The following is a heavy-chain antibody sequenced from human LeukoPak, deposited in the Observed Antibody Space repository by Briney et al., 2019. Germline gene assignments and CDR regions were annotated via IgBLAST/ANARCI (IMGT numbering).Heavy chain of an antibody. J-gene: IGHJ4*02. CDR1: GYTFTSYY. CDR3: ARDSSDY. CDR2: INPSGGSA. V-gene: IGHV1-46*01. D-gene: IGHD6-6*01. Sequence: ASVTVSCKASGYTFTSYYMHWVRQAPGQGLEWMGIINPSGGSANYAQKFQGRVTVTRDTSTSTVYMELSSLRSEDTAVYYCARDSSDYWGQGTLVTVSS.